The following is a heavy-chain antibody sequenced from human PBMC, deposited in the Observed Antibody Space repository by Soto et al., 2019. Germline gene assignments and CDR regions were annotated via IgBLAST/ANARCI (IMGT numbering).Heavy chain of an antibody. V-gene: IGHV3-30*18. CDR3: AKDRGDSGMDV. CDR1: GFTFSSYG. D-gene: IGHD3-16*01. Sequence: QVQLVESGGGVVQPGRSLRLSCAASGFTFSSYGMHWARQAPGKGLEWVAVISYDGSNKYYADSVKGRFTISRDNSKNTLYLQMNSLRAEDTAVYYCAKDRGDSGMDVWGQGTTVTVSS. CDR2: ISYDGSNK. J-gene: IGHJ6*02.